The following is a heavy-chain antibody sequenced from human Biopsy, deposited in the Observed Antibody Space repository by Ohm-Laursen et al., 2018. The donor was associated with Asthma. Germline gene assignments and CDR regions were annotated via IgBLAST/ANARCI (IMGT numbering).Heavy chain of an antibody. Sequence: ASVKVSCKASGYTVTRYAINWVRQAPGLGLEWMGWINTNTGNPTYAQGFTGRFVFSLDTSVNTAHLQISSLKAEDTAVYFCARMISYYDEMRDPFFDYWGQGTLVTVSS. V-gene: IGHV7-4-1*02. CDR2: INTNTGNP. J-gene: IGHJ4*02. CDR1: GYTVTRYA. D-gene: IGHD3-16*01. CDR3: ARMISYYDEMRDPFFDY.